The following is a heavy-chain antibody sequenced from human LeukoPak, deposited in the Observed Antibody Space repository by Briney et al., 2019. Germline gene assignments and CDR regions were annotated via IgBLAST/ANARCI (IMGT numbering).Heavy chain of an antibody. CDR1: GGSISSYY. D-gene: IGHD2-21*02. CDR3: ARHGDTYYFDY. Sequence: SETLSLTCTVSGGSISSYYWSWIRQPPGKGLEWIGYIYYSGSTNYNPPLKSRVTISVDTSKNQFSLKPSSVTAADTAVYYCARHGDTYYFDYWGQGTLVTVSS. CDR2: IYYSGST. V-gene: IGHV4-59*08. J-gene: IGHJ4*02.